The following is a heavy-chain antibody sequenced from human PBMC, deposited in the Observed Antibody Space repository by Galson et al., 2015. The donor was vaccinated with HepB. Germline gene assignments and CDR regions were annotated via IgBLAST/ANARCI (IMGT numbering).Heavy chain of an antibody. V-gene: IGHV3-74*01. CDR2: ISDGTGT. Sequence: SLRLSCAASGFTITNYAMSWVRQAPGEGLEWVSGISDGTGTTYADFVKGRFTVSRDNAKNTLYLQMNSLRTEDTAVYYCARGRYYGLDVWGQGTTVTVSS. J-gene: IGHJ6*02. CDR1: GFTITNYA. CDR3: ARGRYYGLDV.